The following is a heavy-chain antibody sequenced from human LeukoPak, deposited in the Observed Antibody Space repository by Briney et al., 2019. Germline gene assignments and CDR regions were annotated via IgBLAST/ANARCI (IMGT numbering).Heavy chain of an antibody. D-gene: IGHD3-9*01. V-gene: IGHV1-46*03. Sequence: ASLKVSCKASGYTFTSYYMHWVRQAPGQGVEWMGIINHSGGSTSYAQKFQGRVTMTRDTSTSRVYMELSSLRSEDTAVYFFSRVRRHTIWSGYFDYWGQGTLVTVSS. CDR1: GYTFTSYY. J-gene: IGHJ4*02. CDR3: SRVRRHTIWSGYFDY. CDR2: INHSGGST.